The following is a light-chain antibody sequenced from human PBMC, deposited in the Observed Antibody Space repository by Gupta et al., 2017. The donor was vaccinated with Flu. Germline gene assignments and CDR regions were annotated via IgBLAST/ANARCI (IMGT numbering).Light chain of an antibody. CDR1: SSNIGGNS. CDR2: RSI. V-gene: IGLV1-47*01. Sequence: VTISCSGSSSNIGGNSVYWYQQFPGTAPNLLIYRSIYRHSGGPDRFSGSKSGTSASLAISELRPEEEADYYCEAWEDSLSTNFVFGTGTKVTVL. CDR3: EAWEDSLSTNFV. J-gene: IGLJ1*01.